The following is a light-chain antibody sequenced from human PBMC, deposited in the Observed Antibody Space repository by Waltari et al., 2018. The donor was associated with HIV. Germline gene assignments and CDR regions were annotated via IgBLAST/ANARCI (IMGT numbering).Light chain of an antibody. CDR1: SSNIGRNY. CDR2: RNN. V-gene: IGLV1-47*01. Sequence: QSVLTQPPSASGTPGQRVTISCSGISSNIGRNYVYWYQQLPRTAPKLLIHRNNQRPSGVPDRFSGSKSGTSVSLAISGLRSEDEADYYCAAWDDRLSGWVFGGGTKLTV. CDR3: AAWDDRLSGWV. J-gene: IGLJ3*02.